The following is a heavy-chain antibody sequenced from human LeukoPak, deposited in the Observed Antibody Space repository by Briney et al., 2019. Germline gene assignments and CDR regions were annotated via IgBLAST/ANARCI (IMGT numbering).Heavy chain of an antibody. CDR1: GGSISSSSYY. Sequence: KASETLSLTCTVSGGSISSSSYYWGWIRQPPGKGLEWIGSIYYSGSTYYNPSLKSRFTISVDTSKNQFSLKLSSVTAADTAVYYCASLFRRDSGRYQSGDDAFDIWGQGTMVTVSS. J-gene: IGHJ3*02. CDR3: ASLFRRDSGRYQSGDDAFDI. D-gene: IGHD1-26*01. V-gene: IGHV4-39*07. CDR2: IYYSGST.